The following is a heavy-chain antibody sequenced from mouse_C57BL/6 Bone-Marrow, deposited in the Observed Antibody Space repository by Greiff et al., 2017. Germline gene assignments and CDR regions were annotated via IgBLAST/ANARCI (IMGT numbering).Heavy chain of an antibody. CDR1: GFTFSSYA. CDR2: ISDGGSYT. CDR3: GVFDY. V-gene: IGHV5-4*01. Sequence: EVQGVESGGGLVKPGGSLKLSCAASGFTFSSYAMSWVRQTPEKRLEWVATISDGGSYTYYPDNVKGRFTISRDNAKNNLYLQMSHLKSEDTAMYYCGVFDYWGQGTTLTVSS. J-gene: IGHJ2*01.